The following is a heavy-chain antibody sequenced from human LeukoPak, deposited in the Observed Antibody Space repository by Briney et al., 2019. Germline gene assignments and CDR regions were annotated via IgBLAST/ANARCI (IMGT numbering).Heavy chain of an antibody. CDR2: ISSSSSYI. CDR3: EFWSGYYPDIVFDY. J-gene: IGHJ4*02. CDR1: GFTFSSYS. Sequence: PGGSLRLSCAASGFTFSSYSMNWVRQAPGKGLGWVSSISSSSSYIYYAGSVKGRFTISRDNAKNSLYLQMNSLRAEDTAVYYCEFWSGYYPDIVFDYWGQGTLVTVSS. V-gene: IGHV3-21*01. D-gene: IGHD3-3*01.